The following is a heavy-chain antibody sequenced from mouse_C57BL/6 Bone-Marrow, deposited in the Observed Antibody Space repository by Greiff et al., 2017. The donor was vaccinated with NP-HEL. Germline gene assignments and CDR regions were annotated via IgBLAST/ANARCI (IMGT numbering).Heavy chain of an antibody. D-gene: IGHD1-1*01. CDR2: INPNYGTT. Sequence: VQLQQSGPELVKPGASVKISCKASGYSFTDYNMNWVKQSNGKSLEWIGVINPNYGTTSYNQKFKGKATLTVDQSSSTAYMQINSLTSEDSAVYYCAVLLRYPYYAMDYWGQGTSVTVSS. J-gene: IGHJ4*01. CDR3: AVLLRYPYYAMDY. V-gene: IGHV1-39*01. CDR1: GYSFTDYN.